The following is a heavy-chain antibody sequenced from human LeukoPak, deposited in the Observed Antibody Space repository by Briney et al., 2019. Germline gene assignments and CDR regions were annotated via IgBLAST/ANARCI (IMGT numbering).Heavy chain of an antibody. CDR3: ARSEIGDCSSTSCYHSLLWSA. V-gene: IGHV1-2*02. CDR1: GYTFTGYY. Sequence: ASVKLSFKASGYTFTGYYMHWVRQAPGQGLELMGWININSGGTNYAQKFQGRVTITSDTSINTAYMELSRLRSDDTAVYYCARSEIGDCSSTSCYHSLLWSAWGQGTMVTVSS. D-gene: IGHD2-2*01. CDR2: ININSGGT. J-gene: IGHJ3*01.